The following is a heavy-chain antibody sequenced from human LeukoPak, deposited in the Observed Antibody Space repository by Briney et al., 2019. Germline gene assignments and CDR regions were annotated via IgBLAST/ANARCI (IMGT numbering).Heavy chain of an antibody. V-gene: IGHV3-74*01. J-gene: IGHJ4*02. CDR3: ASVFDS. CDR1: GW. CDR2: INGLGTAT. Sequence: GGSLRFSCAGSGWMHWVRQAPGKGLVWVSGINGLGTATYYADSVKGRFTISRDNAKNTVSLQMNSLSAEDTAVYYCASVFDSWGQGFLVIVSS.